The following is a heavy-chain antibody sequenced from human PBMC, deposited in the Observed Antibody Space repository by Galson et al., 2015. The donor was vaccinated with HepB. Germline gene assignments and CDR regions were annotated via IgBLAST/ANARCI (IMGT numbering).Heavy chain of an antibody. CDR1: GFTFSSYG. Sequence: LRLSCAASGFTFSSYGMHWVRQAPGKGLEWVAVISYDGSNKYYADSVKGRFTISRDNSKNTLYLQMNSLRAEDTAVYYCAKGDCSSTSCYYYYYYGMDVWGQGTTVTVSS. CDR3: AKGDCSSTSCYYYYYYGMDV. J-gene: IGHJ6*02. CDR2: ISYDGSNK. D-gene: IGHD2-2*01. V-gene: IGHV3-30*18.